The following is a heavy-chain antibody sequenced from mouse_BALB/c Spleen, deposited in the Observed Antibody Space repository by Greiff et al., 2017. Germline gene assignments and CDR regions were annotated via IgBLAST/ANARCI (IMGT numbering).Heavy chain of an antibody. CDR3: ASSNFLFAY. CDR2: ISNGGGST. CDR1: GFTFSSYT. V-gene: IGHV5-12-2*01. D-gene: IGHD4-1*01. Sequence: VKLMESGGGLVQPGGSLKLSCAASGFTFSSYTMSWVRQTPEKRLEWVAYISNGGGSTYYPDTVKGRFTISRDNAKNTLYLQMSSLKSEDTAMYYCASSNFLFAYWGQGTLVTVSA. J-gene: IGHJ3*01.